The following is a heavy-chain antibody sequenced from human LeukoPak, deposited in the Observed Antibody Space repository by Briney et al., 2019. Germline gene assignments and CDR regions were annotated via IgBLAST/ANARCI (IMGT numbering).Heavy chain of an antibody. CDR3: ARGRAAAVSKGYYFDY. CDR2: INPSGGST. V-gene: IGHV1-46*01. D-gene: IGHD6-13*01. Sequence: ASVKVSCKASGYTFTSYYMHWVRQAPGQGLEWMGIINPSGGSTSYAQKFQGRVTMTRDTSTSTVYMELSSLRSEDTAVYYCARGRAAAVSKGYYFDYWGQGTLVTVSS. CDR1: GYTFTSYY. J-gene: IGHJ4*02.